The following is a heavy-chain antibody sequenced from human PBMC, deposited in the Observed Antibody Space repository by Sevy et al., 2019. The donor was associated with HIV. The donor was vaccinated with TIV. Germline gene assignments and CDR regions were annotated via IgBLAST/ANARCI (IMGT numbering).Heavy chain of an antibody. Sequence: SETLSLTCTVSGGSITSLYWNWIRQPPGKGLEWIANIYYNGHINYNPSLKSRVTLSVNTSKNKFSLRLSYVTAADTAMYYCAGENAWGRGYSWGQGTLVTVSS. J-gene: IGHJ4*02. CDR3: AGENAWGRGYS. CDR1: GGSITSLY. CDR2: IYYNGHI. V-gene: IGHV4-59*11. D-gene: IGHD1-26*01.